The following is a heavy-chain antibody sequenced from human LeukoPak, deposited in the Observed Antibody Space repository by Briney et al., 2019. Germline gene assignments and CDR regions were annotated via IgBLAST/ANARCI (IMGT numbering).Heavy chain of an antibody. V-gene: IGHV3-66*01. CDR1: GFTVSSNY. J-gene: IGHJ4*02. CDR3: ANVAGYSSGWHQTDY. D-gene: IGHD6-19*01. CDR2: IYSGGST. Sequence: GGSLRLSCAASGFTVSSNYMTWVRQAPGKGLEWVSVIYSGGSTYYADSVKGRFTISRDNSKNTLYLQMNSLRAEDTAVYYCANVAGYSSGWHQTDYWGQGTLVTVSS.